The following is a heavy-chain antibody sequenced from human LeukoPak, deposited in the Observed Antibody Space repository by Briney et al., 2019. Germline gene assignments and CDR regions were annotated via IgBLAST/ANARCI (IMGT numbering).Heavy chain of an antibody. Sequence: SVKVSCKASGGTFSSYAISWVRQAPGQGLEWMGGIIPIFGTANYAQKFQGRVTITTDVSTSTAYMELSSLRSEDTAVYYCARANSSSLVLFDYWGQGTLVTVSS. J-gene: IGHJ4*02. D-gene: IGHD6-6*01. V-gene: IGHV1-69*05. CDR1: GGTFSSYA. CDR2: IIPIFGTA. CDR3: ARANSSSLVLFDY.